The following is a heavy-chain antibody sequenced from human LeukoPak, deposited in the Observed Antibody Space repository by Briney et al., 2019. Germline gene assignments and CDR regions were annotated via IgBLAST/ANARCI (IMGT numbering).Heavy chain of an antibody. V-gene: IGHV3-23*01. CDR1: GFTFSSYS. Sequence: GGSLRLSCAASGFTFSSYSMNWVRQAPGQGLEWVSVISDSGDYTSYADSVRGRFTISRDNSRNTLYLQMISLRPEDTAVYYCAQDTSIGKYCTNGVSSPFDYWGQGTLVTVSS. J-gene: IGHJ4*02. D-gene: IGHD2-8*01. CDR3: AQDTSIGKYCTNGVSSPFDY. CDR2: ISDSGDYT.